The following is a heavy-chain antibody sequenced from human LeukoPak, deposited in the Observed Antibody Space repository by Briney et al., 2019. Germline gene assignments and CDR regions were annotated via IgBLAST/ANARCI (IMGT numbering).Heavy chain of an antibody. CDR1: GGSISSYY. CDR2: IYYSGST. CDR3: ASHITGTPESFFDY. Sequence: SETLSLTCTVSGGSISSYYWGWIRQPPGKGLEWIGSIYYSGSTYYNPSLKSRVTISVDTSKNQFSLKLSSVTAADTAVYYCASHITGTPESFFDYWGQGTLVTVSS. J-gene: IGHJ4*02. V-gene: IGHV4-39*07. D-gene: IGHD1-7*01.